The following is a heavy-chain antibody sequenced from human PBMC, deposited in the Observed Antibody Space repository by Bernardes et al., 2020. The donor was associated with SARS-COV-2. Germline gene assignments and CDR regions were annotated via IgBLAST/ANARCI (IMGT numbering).Heavy chain of an antibody. CDR1: GFTFDDYA. D-gene: IGHD3-22*01. CDR2: ISWNSGSI. Sequence: GGSLRLSCAASGFTFDDYAMHWVRQAPGKGLEWVSGISWNSGSIGYADSVKGRFTISRDNAKNSLYLQMNSLRAEDTALYYCAKDSGPTYYYDSSGYYPSGYFDYWGQGTLVTVSS. CDR3: AKDSGPTYYYDSSGYYPSGYFDY. V-gene: IGHV3-9*01. J-gene: IGHJ4*02.